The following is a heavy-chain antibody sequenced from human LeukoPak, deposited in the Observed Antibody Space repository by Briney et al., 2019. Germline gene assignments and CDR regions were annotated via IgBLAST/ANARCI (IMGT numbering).Heavy chain of an antibody. CDR2: IWYDGSDR. CDR3: AKDRGTTTTTRECGYFDS. J-gene: IGHJ4*02. CDR1: GFTFRSYG. D-gene: IGHD4-17*01. Sequence: PGGSLRLSCAASGFTFRSYGMHWVRQAPGKGLEWVAVIWYDGSDRYYAGSVKGRFTISRDNSKNTLYLQMNSLGADDTAIYYCAKDRGTTTTTRECGYFDSWGQGTLVTVSS. V-gene: IGHV3-33*06.